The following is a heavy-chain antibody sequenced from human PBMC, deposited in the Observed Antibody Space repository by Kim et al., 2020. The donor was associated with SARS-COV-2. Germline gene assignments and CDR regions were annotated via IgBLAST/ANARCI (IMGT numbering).Heavy chain of an antibody. CDR1: GFTFSSYA. J-gene: IGHJ6*02. CDR3: AKDWGYSSSADYYYYGMDV. V-gene: IGHV3-23*01. CDR2: ISGSGGST. D-gene: IGHD6-6*01. Sequence: GGSLRLSCAASGFTFSSYAMSWVRQAPGKGLEWVSAISGSGGSTYYADSVKGRFTISRDKSKNTLYLQMNSLRAEDTAVYYCAKDWGYSSSADYYYYGMDVWGQGTTVTVS.